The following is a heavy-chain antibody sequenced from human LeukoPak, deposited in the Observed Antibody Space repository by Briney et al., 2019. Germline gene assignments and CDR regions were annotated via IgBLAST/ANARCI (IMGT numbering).Heavy chain of an antibody. Sequence: PSETLSLTCTVSGGSISSGGYYWSWIRQHPGKGLEWIGYIYYSGSTYYNPSLKSRVTISVDTSKNQFSLKLSSVTVADTAVYYCARYVITFGGVHYAFDIWGQGTMVTVSS. CDR1: GGSISSGGYY. D-gene: IGHD3-16*01. CDR3: ARYVITFGGVHYAFDI. J-gene: IGHJ3*02. CDR2: IYYSGST. V-gene: IGHV4-31*03.